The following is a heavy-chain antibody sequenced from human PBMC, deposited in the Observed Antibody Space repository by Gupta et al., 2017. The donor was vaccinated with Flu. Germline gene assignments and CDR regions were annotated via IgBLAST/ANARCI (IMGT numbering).Heavy chain of an antibody. CDR3: ARDTGNPYYYYGMDV. D-gene: IGHD1-14*01. CDR2: IYYSGST. V-gene: IGHV4-31*03. J-gene: IGHJ6*02. CDR1: GGSISSGGYY. Sequence: QVQLQESGPGLVKPSQTLSLTCTVSGGSISSGGYYWRWIRQHPGKGLEWIGYIYYSGSTYYNPSLKSRVTISVDTSKNQFSLKLSSVTAADTAVYYCARDTGNPYYYYGMDVWGQGTTVTVSS.